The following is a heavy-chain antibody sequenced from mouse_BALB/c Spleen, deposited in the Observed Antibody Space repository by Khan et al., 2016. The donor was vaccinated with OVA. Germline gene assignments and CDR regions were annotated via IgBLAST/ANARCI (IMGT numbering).Heavy chain of an antibody. J-gene: IGHJ4*01. Sequence: QVQLQQSGPELVKPGALLKLSCKATGYTFTSYDINWVKQRPGQGLEWIGCIYPSDCSTKYNENFNGKATLTTGKASSTAYMRLCSLTSKNSAVNYCARGGLWRVAMDYWGQGTSVTISS. D-gene: IGHD1-1*02. CDR2: IYPSDCST. V-gene: IGHV1S56*01. CDR1: GYTFTSYD. CDR3: ARGGLWRVAMDY.